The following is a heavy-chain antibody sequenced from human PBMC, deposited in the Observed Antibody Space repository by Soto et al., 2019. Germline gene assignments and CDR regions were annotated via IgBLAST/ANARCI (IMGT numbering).Heavy chain of an antibody. J-gene: IGHJ4*02. CDR1: GFTFSGYT. Sequence: PGGSLTLSCAASGFTFSGYTIDFVRHPPGKGLEWVAVIGNSGDGTHYADSVKGRFTISRDNSKNSLYLQMESLRAEDTAVYYCVKDVWDFWGQGVLVTVSS. D-gene: IGHD2-21*01. V-gene: IGHV3-23*01. CDR2: IGNSGDGT. CDR3: VKDVWDF.